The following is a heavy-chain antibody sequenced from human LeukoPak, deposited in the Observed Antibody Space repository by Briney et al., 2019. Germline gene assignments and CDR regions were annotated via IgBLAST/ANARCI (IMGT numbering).Heavy chain of an antibody. V-gene: IGHV3-66*02. CDR2: IYSGGST. CDR3: APGGYSYGLTFDF. D-gene: IGHD5-18*01. CDR1: GFPVSSNY. J-gene: IGHJ4*02. Sequence: GALRLSCAASGFPVSSNYMSWVRQAPGKGLEWVSVIYSGGSTDYADSVKGRFTISRDNSKNTVYLQLNSLRAEDTAVYFCAPGGYSYGLTFDFWGQGTLVTVSS.